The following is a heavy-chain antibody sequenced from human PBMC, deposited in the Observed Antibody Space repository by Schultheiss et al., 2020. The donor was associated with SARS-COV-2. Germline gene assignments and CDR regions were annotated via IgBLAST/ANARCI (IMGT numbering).Heavy chain of an antibody. J-gene: IGHJ1*01. CDR3: ARVIVVVPAAIPEYFQH. V-gene: IGHV4-34*01. CDR2: IYYSGST. CDR1: GGSFSGYY. D-gene: IGHD2-2*01. Sequence: SETLSLTCAVYGGSFSGYYWSWIRQPPGKGLEWIGSIYYSGSTYYNPSLKSRVTISVDTSKNQFSLKLSSVTAADTAVYYCARVIVVVPAAIPEYFQHWGQGTLVTVSS.